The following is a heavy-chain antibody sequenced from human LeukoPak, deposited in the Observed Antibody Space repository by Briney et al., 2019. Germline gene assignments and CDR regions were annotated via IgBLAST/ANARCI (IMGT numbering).Heavy chain of an antibody. Sequence: PGGSLRLSCAASGLTVTNAWMHWFRQAPGKGLEWVSFISSSSSTIYYADSVKGRFTISRDNAKNSLYLQMNSLRAEDTAVYYCAREMPLTYYYGSGHNDFDYWGQGTLVTVSS. CDR2: ISSSSSTI. D-gene: IGHD3-10*01. V-gene: IGHV3-48*01. J-gene: IGHJ4*02. CDR1: GLTVTNAW. CDR3: AREMPLTYYYGSGHNDFDY.